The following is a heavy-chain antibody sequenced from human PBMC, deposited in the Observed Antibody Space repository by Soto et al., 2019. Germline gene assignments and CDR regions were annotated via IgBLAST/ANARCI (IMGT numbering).Heavy chain of an antibody. V-gene: IGHV3-23*01. Sequence: GGSLRLSCAASGFTFSSYAMSWVRQAPGKGLEWVSAISGSGGSTYYADSVKGRFTISRDNSKNTLYLQMNSLRAEDTAVYYCAKDQRVLRYFGAYMDVWGKGTTVTVSS. CDR3: AKDQRVLRYFGAYMDV. CDR2: ISGSGGST. J-gene: IGHJ6*03. CDR1: GFTFSSYA. D-gene: IGHD3-9*01.